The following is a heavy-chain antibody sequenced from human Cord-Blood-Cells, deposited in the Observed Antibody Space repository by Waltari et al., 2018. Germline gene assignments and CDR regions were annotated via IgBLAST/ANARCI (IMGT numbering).Heavy chain of an antibody. J-gene: IGHJ3*02. CDR1: GFTARITY. V-gene: IGHV3-53*01. CDR2: IYSGGST. D-gene: IGHD3-16*01. CDR3: ARDLELGGLDI. Sequence: EVQLVESGGGLIQPGGSLSLPFAASGFTARITYMSWVRKAPGKGLDWVSVIYSGGSTYYADSVKGRFTISRDNSKNTLYLQMNSMRAEDTAVYYCARDLELGGLDIWGQGTMVTVSS.